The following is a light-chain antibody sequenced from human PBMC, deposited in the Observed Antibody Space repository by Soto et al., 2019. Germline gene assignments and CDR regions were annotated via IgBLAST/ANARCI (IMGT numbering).Light chain of an antibody. V-gene: IGKV3-20*01. CDR1: HSVSSSY. Sequence: EIVLTQSPRTLSLSPGERATLSCRASHSVSSSYLAWYQQKPGQAHRLLIYGASSRATGIPDRFSGSGSGTDFTLTISRLEPEDFAVYYCQQYGSSGTFGQGTKVDI. CDR2: GAS. CDR3: QQYGSSGT. J-gene: IGKJ1*01.